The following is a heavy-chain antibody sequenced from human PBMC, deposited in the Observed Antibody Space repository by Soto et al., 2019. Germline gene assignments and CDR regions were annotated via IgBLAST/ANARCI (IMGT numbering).Heavy chain of an antibody. CDR3: ARVRFGGSSYDYGMDV. CDR2: IYYSGST. Sequence: SETLALTCTVSGGSISSYYWSWIRQRAGKGLEWIGYIYYSGSTNYNPSLKSRVTISVDTSKNQFSLKLSSVTAADTAVYYCARVRFGGSSYDYGMDVWGQGTTVTVSS. D-gene: IGHD6-6*01. CDR1: GGSISSYY. V-gene: IGHV4-59*01. J-gene: IGHJ6*02.